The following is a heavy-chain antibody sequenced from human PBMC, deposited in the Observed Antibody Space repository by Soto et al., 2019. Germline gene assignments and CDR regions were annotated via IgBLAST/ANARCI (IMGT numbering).Heavy chain of an antibody. V-gene: IGHV4-4*02. Sequence: QVQLQESGPGLVKPSGTLSLTCAVSGGSISSGNWWSWVRQPPGNGLEWIGEIYPSGSTNYNPSLKSRVTISLDKSKNQFSLKLTSVTAADTAVYYCARDGARRDDYNEIGYWGQGTLVTVSS. CDR1: GGSISSGNW. CDR2: IYPSGST. CDR3: ARDGARRDDYNEIGY. J-gene: IGHJ4*02. D-gene: IGHD4-4*01.